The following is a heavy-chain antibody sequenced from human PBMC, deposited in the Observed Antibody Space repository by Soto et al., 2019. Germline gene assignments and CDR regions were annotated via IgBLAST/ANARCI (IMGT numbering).Heavy chain of an antibody. CDR1: GFTFSDHY. V-gene: IGHV3-11*01. CDR2: ISSSGTTI. J-gene: IGHJ4*02. Sequence: QVQLVESGGGLVKPGGSLRLSCAASGFTFSDHYMTWIRQAPGKGLEWLSYISSSGTTIYYAESVRGRFTISRANAKNSLYLQMNSLRVEDSAVYYCARVGDMAYKDWGQGTLVTVSP. CDR3: ARVGDMAYKD. D-gene: IGHD3-3*01.